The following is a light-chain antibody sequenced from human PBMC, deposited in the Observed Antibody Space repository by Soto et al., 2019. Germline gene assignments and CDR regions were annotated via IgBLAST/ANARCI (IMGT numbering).Light chain of an antibody. V-gene: IGLV2-14*01. CDR1: SSDVGGYDY. J-gene: IGLJ1*01. CDR2: EVT. CDR3: SSHTSGSTRV. Sequence: QPVLTQPASVSGSHGQSIAISCTDTSSDVGGYDYVSWYQQHPDKAPKLMIYEVTKRPSGVSNRFPGSKSGNTASLTISGLQPEDEADYYCSSHTSGSTRVFGSGTKVTVL.